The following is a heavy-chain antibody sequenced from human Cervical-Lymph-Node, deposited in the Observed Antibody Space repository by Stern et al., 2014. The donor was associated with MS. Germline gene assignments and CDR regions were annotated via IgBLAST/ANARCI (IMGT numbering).Heavy chain of an antibody. J-gene: IGHJ4*02. CDR1: GYKFTNNW. CDR3: ARRGHGYMGIDY. V-gene: IGHV5-51*03. D-gene: IGHD5-24*01. CDR2: IYPGDSET. Sequence: VQLVQSGAEVKKPGESLRISCEVSGYKFTNNWIGWVRQMPGKSLEWIGLIYPGDSETRYSPSFQGQVSILVDKSNTTAYLQWSSLKASDTALYYCARRGHGYMGIDYWGQGTPVTVSS.